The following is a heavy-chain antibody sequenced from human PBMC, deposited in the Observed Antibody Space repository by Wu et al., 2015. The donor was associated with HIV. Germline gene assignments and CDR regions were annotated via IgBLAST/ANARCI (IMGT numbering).Heavy chain of an antibody. V-gene: IGHV1-18*01. J-gene: IGHJ4*02. CDR2: ISPYNENT. Sequence: PLVQSGGEVKKPGASVRVSCQASQYRFITYGVTWVRQVPGHGFEWMGWISPYNENTDVAQKFQDRLTMTTDTSTTTAYMELRSLRTDDTAVYFCARGGDVRAQLSQNYLDFWGQGTLVTVSS. CDR1: QYRFITYG. CDR3: ARGGDVRAQLSQNYLDF. D-gene: IGHD3-10*02.